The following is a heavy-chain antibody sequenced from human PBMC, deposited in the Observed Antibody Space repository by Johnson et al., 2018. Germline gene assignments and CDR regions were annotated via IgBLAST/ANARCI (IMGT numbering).Heavy chain of an antibody. V-gene: IGHV1-46*01. J-gene: IGHJ3*02. CDR3: ARDLAAQNAFDI. CDR2: INPSGGST. D-gene: IGHD6-25*01. CDR1: GYTFTSYY. Sequence: VQLLESGAEVKKAGASVEVSCKASGYTFTSYYMHWVRQAPGQGLEWMGIINPSGGSTSYAQKFQGRVTMTRDTSTSTVYLELSSLRSEDTAVYYCARDLAAQNAFDIWGQGTMVTVSS.